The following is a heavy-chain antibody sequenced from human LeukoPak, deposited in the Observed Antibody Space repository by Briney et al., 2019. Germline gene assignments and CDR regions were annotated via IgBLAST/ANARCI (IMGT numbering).Heavy chain of an antibody. CDR2: IYYSGST. J-gene: IGHJ4*02. D-gene: IGHD2-15*01. CDR3: ARQQSCSGGTCYFYFDS. Sequence: KSSETLSLTCTVSGGSISSSGYYWGWLRQPPGKGLEWIGSIYYSGSTYYNPSLKSRVTISLDTSQNQFSLKLSSVTAADTAVYYCARQQSCSGGTCYFYFDSWGQGTLVTVSS. CDR1: GGSISSSGYY. V-gene: IGHV4-39*01.